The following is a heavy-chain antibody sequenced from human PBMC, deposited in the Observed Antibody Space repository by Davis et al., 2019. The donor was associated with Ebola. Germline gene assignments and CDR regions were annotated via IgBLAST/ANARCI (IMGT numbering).Heavy chain of an antibody. CDR3: AREGYCSGGSCYHFDY. Sequence: AASVKVSCKASGYTFASYGISWVRQAPGQGLEWMGWINGYNGNTNYAQKLQARVMTTETSTSTAYMELRSLRSDDTAVYYCAREGYCSGGSCYHFDYWGQGTLVTVSS. D-gene: IGHD2-15*01. V-gene: IGHV1-18*01. CDR1: GYTFASYG. CDR2: INGYNGNT. J-gene: IGHJ4*02.